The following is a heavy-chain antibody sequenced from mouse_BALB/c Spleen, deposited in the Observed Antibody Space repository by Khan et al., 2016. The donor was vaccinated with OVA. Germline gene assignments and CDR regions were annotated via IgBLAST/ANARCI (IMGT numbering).Heavy chain of an antibody. Sequence: QVQLQQSGAELVRPGTSVKVSCKASGYAFTNNLIEWVKQRPGQGLEWIGMINPGSGGTNYNEKFKGKATLTADKSSSTAYMQLYSLTSDDSAVYFWARGGGYSAYWGQGTLVTVSS. CDR3: ARGGGYSAY. CDR2: INPGSGGT. CDR1: GYAFTNNL. D-gene: IGHD2-3*01. V-gene: IGHV1-54*01. J-gene: IGHJ3*01.